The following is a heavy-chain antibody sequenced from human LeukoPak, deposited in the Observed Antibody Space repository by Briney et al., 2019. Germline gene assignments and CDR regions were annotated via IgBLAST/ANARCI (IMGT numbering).Heavy chain of an antibody. Sequence: PSETLSLTCSVSGGSITSSSYYWGWIRQPPEKGLEWIGSIYYTGGTYYSPSLKSRVTISVDTSKNQFSLKLSSVTAADTAVYYCARAHTAMGRKWFDPWGQGTLVTISS. V-gene: IGHV4-39*07. CDR1: GGSITSSSYY. CDR2: IYYTGGT. CDR3: ARAHTAMGRKWFDP. J-gene: IGHJ5*02. D-gene: IGHD5-18*01.